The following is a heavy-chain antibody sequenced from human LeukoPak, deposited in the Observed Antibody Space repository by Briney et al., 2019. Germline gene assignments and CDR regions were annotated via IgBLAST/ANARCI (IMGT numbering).Heavy chain of an antibody. D-gene: IGHD4-17*01. Sequence: GGSLRLSCVASGFTFSSYAMHWVRQAPGKGLEWVAVISYDGSNKYYADSVKGRFTISRDNSKNTLYLQMNSLRAEDTAVYYCARDPLWGYGDYPVFDYWGQGTLVTVSS. J-gene: IGHJ4*02. CDR1: GFTFSSYA. V-gene: IGHV3-30-3*01. CDR2: ISYDGSNK. CDR3: ARDPLWGYGDYPVFDY.